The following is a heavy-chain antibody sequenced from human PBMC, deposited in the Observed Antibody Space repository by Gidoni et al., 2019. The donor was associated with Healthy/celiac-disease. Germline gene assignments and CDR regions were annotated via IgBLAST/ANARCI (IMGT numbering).Heavy chain of an antibody. V-gene: IGHV4-4*07. Sequence: QVQLQESGPGLVKTSETQAHTCTGAGGSISSYYWSWIRQPAGKGLEWIGRIYTSGSTNYNPSLKSRVTMSVDTSKNQFSLKLSSVTAADTAVYYCARSESYGDYVEFDYWGQGTLVTVSS. CDR1: GGSISSYY. J-gene: IGHJ4*02. CDR3: ARSESYGDYVEFDY. CDR2: IYTSGST. D-gene: IGHD4-17*01.